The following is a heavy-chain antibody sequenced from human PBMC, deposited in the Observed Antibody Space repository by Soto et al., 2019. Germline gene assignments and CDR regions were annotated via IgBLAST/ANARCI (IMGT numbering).Heavy chain of an antibody. CDR1: GLTFSAPL. CDR2: IRGKAHNYAT. V-gene: IGHV3-73*01. J-gene: IGHJ4*02. Sequence: EVHLVESGGGWVQPGGSRKLSWVTPGLTFSAPLRHGVPRPSGKGLEWVGGIRGKAHNYATAYASSVEGRFTISRDDSKNTAYLQVNSLKTEDTDIYYCTTQEVPPGYWGQGTLVTVSS. CDR3: TTQEVPPGY.